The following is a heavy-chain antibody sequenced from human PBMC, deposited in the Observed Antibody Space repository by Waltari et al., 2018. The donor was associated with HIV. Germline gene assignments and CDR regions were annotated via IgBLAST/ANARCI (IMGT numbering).Heavy chain of an antibody. J-gene: IGHJ5*02. D-gene: IGHD6-13*01. Sequence: QVQLQQWGAGLLKPSETLSLTCAVYGGSSSGYYWSWIRQPPGKGLEWNREINHSASTTYNPSLTRRVTISVDASKNQFSLKLSSVTAADTAVYYCASGIAAAGSTYWFDPWGQGTLVTVSS. CDR3: ASGIAAAGSTYWFDP. CDR1: GGSSSGYY. CDR2: INHSAST. V-gene: IGHV4-34*01.